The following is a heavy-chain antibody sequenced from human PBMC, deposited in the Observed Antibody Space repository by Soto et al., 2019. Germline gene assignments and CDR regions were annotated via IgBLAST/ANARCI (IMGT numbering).Heavy chain of an antibody. CDR2: SYYSGTA. CDR3: ARESYYGSGATVVAY. Sequence: QVQLQESGPGLVRPSETLSLTCTVSGGSISGYYWSWIRQPPGKGLEWIGYSYYSGTASYNPSLNSRVTMSVDTSKNQFYLQVNSVTAADTAVYYCARESYYGSGATVVAYWGQGTLVTVSS. CDR1: GGSISGYY. V-gene: IGHV4-59*01. D-gene: IGHD3-10*01. J-gene: IGHJ4*02.